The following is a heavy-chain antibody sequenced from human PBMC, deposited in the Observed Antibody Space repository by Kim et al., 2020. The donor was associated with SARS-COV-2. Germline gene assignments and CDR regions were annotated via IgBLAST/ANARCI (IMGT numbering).Heavy chain of an antibody. D-gene: IGHD3-10*01. CDR2: INHSGST. Sequence: SETLSLTCAVYGGSFSGYYWSWIRQPPGKGLEWIGEINHSGSTNYNPSLKSRVTISVDTSKNQFSLKLSSVTAADTAVYYCAGRYYYGSGSFRSWGQGTLVTVSS. V-gene: IGHV4-34*01. CDR1: GGSFSGYY. CDR3: AGRYYYGSGSFRS. J-gene: IGHJ5*02.